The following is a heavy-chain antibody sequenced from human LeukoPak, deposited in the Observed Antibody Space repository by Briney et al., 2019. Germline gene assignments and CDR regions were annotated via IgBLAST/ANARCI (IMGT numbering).Heavy chain of an antibody. CDR1: GGTFSSHT. V-gene: IGHV1-69*02. CDR2: IIPILGIA. Sequence: SVKVSCKASGGTFSSHTISWVRQAPGQGLEWMGRIIPILGIANYAQKFQGRVTITADKSTSTAYMELSSLRSEDTAVYYCALQRRDVVVVAAGKLDAFDIWGQGTMVTVSS. CDR3: ALQRRDVVVVAAGKLDAFDI. D-gene: IGHD2-15*01. J-gene: IGHJ3*02.